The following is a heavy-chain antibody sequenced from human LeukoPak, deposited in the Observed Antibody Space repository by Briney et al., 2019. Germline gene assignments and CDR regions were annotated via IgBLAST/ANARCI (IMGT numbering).Heavy chain of an antibody. V-gene: IGHV3-15*01. D-gene: IGHD3-10*01. CDR1: GFIFSKAW. Sequence: GGSLRLSCAASGFIFSKAWMSWVCQAPGKGLEWVGRIKSNADGAASDYATPVKGRFSISRDDSKNTLYLQMNSLKTEDTAVYYCMKDRPDHLLWSGDYGVDYWGQGTLVTVSS. CDR3: MKDRPDHLLWSGDYGVDY. J-gene: IGHJ4*02. CDR2: IKSNADGAAS.